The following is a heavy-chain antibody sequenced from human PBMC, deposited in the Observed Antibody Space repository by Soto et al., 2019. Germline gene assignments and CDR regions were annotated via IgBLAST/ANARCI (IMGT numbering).Heavy chain of an antibody. Sequence: SETLSLTCTVSGGSISSSSYYWGWIRQPPGKGLEWIGSIYYSGSTYYNPSLKSRVTISVDTSKNQFSLRLSSVTAADTAVYYCARLNSFMITFGGVIVNWFDPWGQGTLVTVSS. CDR3: ARLNSFMITFGGVIVNWFDP. D-gene: IGHD3-16*02. CDR1: GGSISSSSYY. J-gene: IGHJ5*02. V-gene: IGHV4-39*01. CDR2: IYYSGST.